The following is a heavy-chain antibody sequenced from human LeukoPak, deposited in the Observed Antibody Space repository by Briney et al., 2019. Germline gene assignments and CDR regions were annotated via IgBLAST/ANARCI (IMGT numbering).Heavy chain of an antibody. CDR3: ASTGLTGTTGWFDP. Sequence: ALVKVSCKASGYTFTGYYMHWVRQAPGQGLEWMGWINPNSGGTNYAQKFQGRVTMTRDTSISTAYMELSRLRSDDTAVYYCASTGLTGTTGWFDPWGQGTLVTVSS. D-gene: IGHD1-7*01. CDR1: GYTFTGYY. CDR2: INPNSGGT. J-gene: IGHJ5*02. V-gene: IGHV1-2*02.